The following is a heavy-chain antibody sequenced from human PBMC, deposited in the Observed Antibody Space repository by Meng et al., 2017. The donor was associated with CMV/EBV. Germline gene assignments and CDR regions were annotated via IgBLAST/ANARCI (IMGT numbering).Heavy chain of an antibody. D-gene: IGHD2-2*01. V-gene: IGHV1-8*01. CDR2: MNPNSGNT. CDR1: GYTFTSYD. J-gene: IGHJ4*02. Sequence: ASVKVSCNASGYTFTSYDINWVRQATGQGLEWMGWMNPNSGNTGYAQKFQGRVTMTRNTSISTAYMELSSLRSEDTAVYYCASELFCSSTSCWWGQGTLVTVSS. CDR3: ASELFCSSTSCW.